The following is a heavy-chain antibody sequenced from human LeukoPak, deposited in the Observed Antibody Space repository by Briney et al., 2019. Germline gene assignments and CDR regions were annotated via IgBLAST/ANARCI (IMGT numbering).Heavy chain of an antibody. CDR2: ISDSGGNT. J-gene: IGHJ4*02. Sequence: PGGSLRLSCAASGFTFSSCAMTWVRQAPGKGLEWVSTISDSGGNTYYADSVKGRVTISRDNSKNTLYLQMNSLRAEDTAVYYCAKGSLHHGIFDYWGQGTLVTVSS. V-gene: IGHV3-23*01. D-gene: IGHD1-14*01. CDR1: GFTFSSCA. CDR3: AKGSLHHGIFDY.